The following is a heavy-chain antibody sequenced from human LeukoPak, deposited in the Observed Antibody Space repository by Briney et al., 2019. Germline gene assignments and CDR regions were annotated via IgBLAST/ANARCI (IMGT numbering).Heavy chain of an antibody. CDR2: INHSGSA. CDR3: ARGQGTVTTH. Sequence: PSETLSLTCTVSGGSISAYYWTWIRQPPGKGLEWIGEINHSGSANYNPSLKSRVTISLDTSKNQFSLKLSSVTAADTAVYYCARGQGTVTTHWGQGTLVTVSS. V-gene: IGHV4-34*01. CDR1: GGSISAYY. J-gene: IGHJ4*02. D-gene: IGHD4-17*01.